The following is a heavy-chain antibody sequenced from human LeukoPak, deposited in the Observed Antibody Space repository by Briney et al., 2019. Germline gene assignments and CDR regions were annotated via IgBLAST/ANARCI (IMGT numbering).Heavy chain of an antibody. J-gene: IGHJ4*02. Sequence: SETLSLTCTVSGGSISSYYWSWIRQPAGKGLGWIGRIYTSGSTNYNPSLKSRVTMSVDTSKNQFSLKLSSVTAADTAVYYCAREGKLGYDYWGQGTLVTVSP. CDR3: AREGKLGYDY. CDR1: GGSISSYY. CDR2: IYTSGST. D-gene: IGHD7-27*01. V-gene: IGHV4-4*07.